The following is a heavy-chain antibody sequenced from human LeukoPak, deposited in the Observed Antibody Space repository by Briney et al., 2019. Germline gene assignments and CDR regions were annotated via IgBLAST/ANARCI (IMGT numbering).Heavy chain of an antibody. V-gene: IGHV1-2*02. J-gene: IGHJ4*02. CDR3: ARGLRYFDLFDY. D-gene: IGHD3-9*01. CDR1: GYTFTGYY. Sequence: ASVKVSCKASGYTFTGYYMHWVRQAPGQGLEWMGWINPNSGGTNYAQKFQGRVTMTRDTSISTAFMELSRPRSDDTAVYYCARGLRYFDLFDYWGQGTLVTVSS. CDR2: INPNSGGT.